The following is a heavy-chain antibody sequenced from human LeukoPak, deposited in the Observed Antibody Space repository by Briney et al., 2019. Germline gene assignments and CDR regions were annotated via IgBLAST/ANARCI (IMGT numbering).Heavy chain of an antibody. J-gene: IGHJ4*02. D-gene: IGHD1-26*01. V-gene: IGHV3-23*01. CDR2: INNSGGST. Sequence: PGGSLRLSCAASGFTLNNYAMSWVRQAPGEGLEWVSIINNSGGSTYYADSVKGRFTISRDLSKNTLYLQMNSLRAEGTALYYCARKYSGTNPFDYWGQGTLVTVSS. CDR1: GFTLNNYA. CDR3: ARKYSGTNPFDY.